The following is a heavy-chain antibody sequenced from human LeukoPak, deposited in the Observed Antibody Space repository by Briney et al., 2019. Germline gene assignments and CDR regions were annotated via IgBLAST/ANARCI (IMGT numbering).Heavy chain of an antibody. J-gene: IGHJ4*02. CDR3: ARGEQLGEYFDY. CDR2: IIPIFGTA. Sequence: KISCKASGGTFSSYAISWVRQAPGQGLEWMGGIIPIFGTANYAQKFQGRVTITADKSTSTAYMELSSLRSEDTAVYYCARGEQLGEYFDYWGQGTLVTVSS. D-gene: IGHD6-6*01. V-gene: IGHV1-69*06. CDR1: GGTFSSYA.